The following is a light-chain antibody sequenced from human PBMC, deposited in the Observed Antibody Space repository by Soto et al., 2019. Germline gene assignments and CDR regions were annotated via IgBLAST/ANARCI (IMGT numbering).Light chain of an antibody. Sequence: DIQMTQSPSTLSASVGDRVTITCRASQSISSWLAWYQQKPGKAPKLLICEASSLESGVPSRFSGSGSGTEFTLTITSLQPDDFATYYCQQYNNFMYTFGQGTKLEIK. J-gene: IGKJ2*01. CDR3: QQYNNFMYT. CDR1: QSISSW. V-gene: IGKV1-5*01. CDR2: EAS.